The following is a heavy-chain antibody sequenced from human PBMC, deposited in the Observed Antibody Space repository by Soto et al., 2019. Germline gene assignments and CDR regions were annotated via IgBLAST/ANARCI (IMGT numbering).Heavy chain of an antibody. Sequence: EVQLLESGGGLVQPGGSLRLSCAASGFTFSSYAMSWVRQAPGKGLEWVSAISGSGGSTYYADSVKGRFTISRDNSKNMLYLQMNSLRAEDTAVYYCAKEAYCGGGSCYYYYYGMDVWGQGTTVTVSS. CDR3: AKEAYCGGGSCYYYYYGMDV. V-gene: IGHV3-23*01. CDR2: ISGSGGST. CDR1: GFTFSSYA. D-gene: IGHD2-15*01. J-gene: IGHJ6*02.